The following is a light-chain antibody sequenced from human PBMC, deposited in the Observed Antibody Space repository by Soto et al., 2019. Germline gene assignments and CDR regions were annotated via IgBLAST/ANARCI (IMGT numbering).Light chain of an antibody. CDR2: DTT. CDR1: TGAVTNGHY. Sequence: QAVVTQEPSLTVSPGGTVTLTCGSSTGAVTNGHYPYWFQQKPGQAPRTLIYDTTNRHSWTPARFSGSLLGGKAALTLSGAQPEDEAEYYCLLSSIGPYVFGTGTKVTVL. J-gene: IGLJ1*01. CDR3: LLSSIGPYV. V-gene: IGLV7-46*01.